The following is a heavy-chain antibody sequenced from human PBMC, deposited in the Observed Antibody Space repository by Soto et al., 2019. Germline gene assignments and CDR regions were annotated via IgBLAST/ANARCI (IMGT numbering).Heavy chain of an antibody. CDR2: IYYSGST. D-gene: IGHD6-13*01. V-gene: IGHV4-30-4*01. CDR3: ARVILGSSWPYYFDY. J-gene: IGHJ4*02. CDR1: GGSISSGDYY. Sequence: PSETLSLTCTVSGGSISSGDYYWSWIRQPPGKGLEWIGYIYYSGSTYYNPSLKSRDTISVDTSKNQFSLKLSSVTAADTAVYYCARVILGSSWPYYFDYWGQGTLVTVSS.